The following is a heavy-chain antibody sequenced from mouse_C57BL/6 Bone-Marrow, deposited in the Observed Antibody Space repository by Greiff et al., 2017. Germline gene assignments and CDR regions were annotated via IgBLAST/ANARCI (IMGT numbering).Heavy chain of an antibody. CDR1: GYTFTSYD. CDR3: ARLEFDGSSGDWYFDV. J-gene: IGHJ1*03. Sequence: VQLQQSGPELVKPGASVKLSCKASGYTFTSYDINWVKQRPGKGLEWIGWIYPRDGSTKYNEKFKGKATLTVDTSSSTAYMELHGLTSEDSAVYFCARLEFDGSSGDWYFDVGGTGTTVTVSS. CDR2: IYPRDGST. D-gene: IGHD1-1*01. V-gene: IGHV1-85*01.